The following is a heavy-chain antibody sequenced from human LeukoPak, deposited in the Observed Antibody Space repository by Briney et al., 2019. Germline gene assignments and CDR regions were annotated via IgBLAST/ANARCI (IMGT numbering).Heavy chain of an antibody. CDR3: ARGPNSNWSGLDF. V-gene: IGHV3-74*01. Sequence: AGGSLRLSCIASGFSFSGHWMHWARQLPGKGLVWVSRISPTVSTTSYADSVKGRFTVSRDNAKNTLYLQVNNLRAEDTAVYYCARGPNSNWSGLDFWGQGTLLTVSS. CDR1: GFSFSGHW. D-gene: IGHD6-6*01. J-gene: IGHJ4*02. CDR2: ISPTVSTT.